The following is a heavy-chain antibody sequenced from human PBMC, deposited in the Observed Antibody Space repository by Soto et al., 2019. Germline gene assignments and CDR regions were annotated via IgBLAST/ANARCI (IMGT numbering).Heavy chain of an antibody. CDR2: IIPIFGTA. D-gene: IGHD3-9*01. CDR3: ARGAYDILTGTSYYYYYGMDV. CDR1: VGTFSSYA. J-gene: IGHJ6*02. Sequence: QVQLVQSGAEVKKPGSSVKVSCKASVGTFSSYAISWVRQAPGQGLEWMGGIIPIFGTANYAQKFQGRVTITADESTSTAYVELSSLRSEDTAVYYCARGAYDILTGTSYYYYYGMDVWGQGTTVTVSS. V-gene: IGHV1-69*01.